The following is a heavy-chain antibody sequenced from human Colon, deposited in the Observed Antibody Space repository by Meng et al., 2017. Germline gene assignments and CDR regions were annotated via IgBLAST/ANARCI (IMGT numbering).Heavy chain of an antibody. V-gene: IGHV4-4*02. CDR3: ARQVAATFSGLAFDS. D-gene: IGHD2-15*01. J-gene: IGHJ4*02. CDR1: GDSISSDIW. CDR2: IYYSGST. Sequence: QVQLQESGPGLVKPSGTLSLTCTVSGDSISSDIWWSWVRQSPGKGLEWIGTIYYSGSTSYNPSLKSRVTISVDTSKNQFSVNLSSVTAADTAVYYCARQVAATFSGLAFDSWGQGTLVTVSS.